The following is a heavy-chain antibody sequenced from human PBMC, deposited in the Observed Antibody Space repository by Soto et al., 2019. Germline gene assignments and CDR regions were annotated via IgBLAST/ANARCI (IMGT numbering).Heavy chain of an antibody. CDR1: GVTFSRYA. CDR3: ARDGRRGYDMDV. CDR2: ITSGRSSI. Sequence: GGARRLSWAAPGVTFSRYAMRGGRQAPGRGLEWISYITSGRSSIYYADSVKGRFTISRDNAKNSLYLQMNSLRDEDTAVYYCARDGRRGYDMDVWGQGTTVTVSS. J-gene: IGHJ6*02. V-gene: IGHV3-48*02.